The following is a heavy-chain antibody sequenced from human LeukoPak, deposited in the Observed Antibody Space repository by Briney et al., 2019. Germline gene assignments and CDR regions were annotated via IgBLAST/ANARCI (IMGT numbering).Heavy chain of an antibody. Sequence: GGSLRLSCVASGFTVRGDYMTWVRQAPGKGLEWVSFVYGGGTTYYEDSVRGRFTISRDSSKNTLFLQMNSLRVGDTAVYYCARDGPDYWGQGTLVTVSS. CDR3: ARDGPDY. J-gene: IGHJ4*02. CDR2: VYGGGTT. D-gene: IGHD3/OR15-3a*01. CDR1: GFTVRGDY. V-gene: IGHV3-53*01.